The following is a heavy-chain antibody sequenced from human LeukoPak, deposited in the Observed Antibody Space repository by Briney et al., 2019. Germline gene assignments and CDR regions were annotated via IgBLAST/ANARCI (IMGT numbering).Heavy chain of an antibody. CDR2: IDSSTRTI. J-gene: IGHJ4*02. V-gene: IGHV3-48*01. Sequence: PGGSLRLSCAASGFMFNGYSMTWVRQAPGKGLEWVSFIDSSTRTIFYADSVKGRFTISRDNSKNTLYLQMNSLRAEDTAVYYCARDLVYGGCDYWGQGTLVTVSS. CDR3: ARDLVYGGCDY. D-gene: IGHD5-12*01. CDR1: GFMFNGYS.